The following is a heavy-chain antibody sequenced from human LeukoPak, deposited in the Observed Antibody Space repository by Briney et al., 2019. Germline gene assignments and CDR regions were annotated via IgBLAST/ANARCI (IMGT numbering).Heavy chain of an antibody. CDR1: GFTFNNAW. D-gene: IGHD5-24*01. Sequence: GGSLRLSCAASGFTFNNAWMTWVRQAPGKGLEWVGRIKSKTDGGTTDYAAPVKGRFTISRDNSRNTLYLQMSSLRAEDTALYYCAKENGYKTTHFDYWGQGTLVTVSS. CDR3: AKENGYKTTHFDY. J-gene: IGHJ4*02. V-gene: IGHV3-15*01. CDR2: IKSKTDGGTT.